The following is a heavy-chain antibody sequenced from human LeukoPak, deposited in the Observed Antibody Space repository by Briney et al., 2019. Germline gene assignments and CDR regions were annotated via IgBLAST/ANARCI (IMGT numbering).Heavy chain of an antibody. V-gene: IGHV3-48*03. CDR1: GFTFSSYE. J-gene: IGHJ6*02. CDR3: AREDRTSNYYYYGMDV. CDR2: ISSSGSTI. D-gene: IGHD3-3*02. Sequence: GGSLRLSCAASGFTFSSYEMNWVRQAPGKGLEWVSYISSSGSTIYYADSVKDRFTISRDNAKNSLYLQMNSLRAEDTAVYYCAREDRTSNYYYYGMDVWGQGTTVTVSS.